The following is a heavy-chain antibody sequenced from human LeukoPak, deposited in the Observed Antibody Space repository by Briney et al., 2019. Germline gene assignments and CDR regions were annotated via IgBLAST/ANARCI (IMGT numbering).Heavy chain of an antibody. CDR3: ARSFYSSGWYTPLRWFDT. J-gene: IGHJ5*02. Sequence: SQTLSLTCTVSGGSVSSGSHYWNWIRQSPGRGLEWIGHIYYRGTTNYTPSLKSRVTISVDTSMNQFSLRLSSVTAADTAVYFCARSFYSSGWYTPLRWFDTWGQGTPVTVSS. CDR1: GGSVSSGSHY. CDR2: IYYRGTT. V-gene: IGHV4-61*01. D-gene: IGHD6-19*01.